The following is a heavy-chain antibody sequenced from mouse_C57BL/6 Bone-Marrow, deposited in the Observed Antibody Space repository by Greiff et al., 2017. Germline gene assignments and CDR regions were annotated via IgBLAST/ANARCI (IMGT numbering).Heavy chain of an antibody. V-gene: IGHV14-4*01. J-gene: IGHJ3*01. CDR3: TTSGFFVAY. D-gene: IGHD3-1*01. CDR1: GFNIKDDY. CDR2: IDPENGDT. Sequence: VQLQQSGAELVRPGASVKLSCTASGFNIKDDYMHWVKQRPEQGLEWIGWIDPENGDTEYASKFQGKATITADTSSNTAYLQLSSLTSEDTAVYYCTTSGFFVAYWGQGTLVTVSA.